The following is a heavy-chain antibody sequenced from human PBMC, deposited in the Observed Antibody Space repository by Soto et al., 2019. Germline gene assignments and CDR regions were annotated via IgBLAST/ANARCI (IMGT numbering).Heavy chain of an antibody. CDR3: AKAGDCSGGSCYGWYFDL. Sequence: QVQLVESGGGVVQPGRSLRLSCAASGFTFSSYGMHWVRQAPGKGLDWVAVISYDGSNKYYADSVQCRFTISRYNSKNTLYLQMNSLRAEDTAVYYCAKAGDCSGGSCYGWYFDLWGRGNLVTVSS. D-gene: IGHD2-15*01. CDR2: ISYDGSNK. CDR1: GFTFSSYG. J-gene: IGHJ2*01. V-gene: IGHV3-30*18.